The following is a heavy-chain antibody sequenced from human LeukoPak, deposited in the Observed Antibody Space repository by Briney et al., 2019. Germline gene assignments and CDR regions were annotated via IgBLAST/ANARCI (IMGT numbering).Heavy chain of an antibody. CDR2: INPSGGST. Sequence: ASVKVSCKASGYTFTSYYMHWVRQAPGQGLEWMGIINPSGGSTSYAQKFQGRATITTDESTSTAYMELSSLRSEDTAVYYCARGEVYYYGSGSLQTIDYWGQGTLVTVSS. J-gene: IGHJ4*02. V-gene: IGHV1-46*01. CDR1: GYTFTSYY. CDR3: ARGEVYYYGSGSLQTIDY. D-gene: IGHD3-10*01.